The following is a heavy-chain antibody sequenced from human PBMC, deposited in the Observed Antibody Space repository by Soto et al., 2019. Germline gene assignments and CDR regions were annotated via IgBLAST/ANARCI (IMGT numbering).Heavy chain of an antibody. CDR1: GFTFSSYA. D-gene: IGHD6-13*01. CDR2: ISGSGGSP. V-gene: IGHV3-23*01. CDR3: AKDCGGYSSSSGGFDP. J-gene: IGHJ5*02. Sequence: EVQLLESGGGLVQPGGSLRLSCAASGFTFSSYAMSWVRQAPGKGLEWVSAISGSGGSPYYADSVKGRFTISRDNSKNTLYLQMNSLRAEDTAVYYCAKDCGGYSSSSGGFDPWGQGTLVTVSS.